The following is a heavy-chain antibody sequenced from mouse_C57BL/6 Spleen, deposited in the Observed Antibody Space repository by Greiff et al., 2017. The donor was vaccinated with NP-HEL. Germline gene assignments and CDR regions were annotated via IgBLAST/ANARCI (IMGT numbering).Heavy chain of an antibody. J-gene: IGHJ1*03. Sequence: QVQLQQPGAELVKPGASVKVSCKASGYTFTSYWMHWVKQRPGQGLEWIGRIHPSDSDTNYNQKFKGKATLTVDKSSSTAYMQLSSLTSADSAVYYCAIFDYDGRDWYFDVWGTGTTVTVSS. CDR3: AIFDYDGRDWYFDV. V-gene: IGHV1-74*01. CDR2: IHPSDSDT. CDR1: GYTFTSYW. D-gene: IGHD2-4*01.